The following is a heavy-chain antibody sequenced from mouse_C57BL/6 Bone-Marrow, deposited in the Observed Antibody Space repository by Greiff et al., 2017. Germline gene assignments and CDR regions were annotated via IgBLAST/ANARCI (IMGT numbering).Heavy chain of an antibody. J-gene: IGHJ2*01. CDR2: IYPTSGRT. Sequence: QVQLQQPGAELVKPGASVKMSCKASGYTFTSYWITLVKQRPGQGLEWIGDIYPTSGRTNYNEKFKSKAILTVDTSSNTAYMQLSSLTSEDSAVFYCARSGPLGRSFDNWGQGTTLTVSS. V-gene: IGHV1-55*01. CDR3: ARSGPLGRSFDN. D-gene: IGHD4-1*01. CDR1: GYTFTSYW.